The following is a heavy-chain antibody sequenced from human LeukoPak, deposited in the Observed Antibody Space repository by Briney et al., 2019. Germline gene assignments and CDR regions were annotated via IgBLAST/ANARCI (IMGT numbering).Heavy chain of an antibody. V-gene: IGHV5-51*01. CDR1: GYSFTTYW. J-gene: IGHJ4*02. CDR3: ARRQGCSSTSCPPDS. Sequence: GESLKISCKGSGYSFTTYWIGWVRQMPGKGLELMGIIYPGDSDTRYSPSFQGQVTISADKSISTAYLQWSSLKASDTAMYYCARRQGCSSTSCPPDSWGQGTLVTVSS. CDR2: IYPGDSDT. D-gene: IGHD2-2*01.